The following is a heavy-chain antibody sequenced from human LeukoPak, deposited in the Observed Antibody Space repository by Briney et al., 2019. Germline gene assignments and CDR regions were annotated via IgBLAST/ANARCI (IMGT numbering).Heavy chain of an antibody. D-gene: IGHD6-19*01. V-gene: IGHV3-23*01. CDR2: ISTNGGGT. Sequence: GGSLRLSCAASGFTFSSYAMGWVRQSPGKGLEWVSAISTNGGGTYYADSVKGRFTISRDNSKNTLYLQMNSLRAEDTAVYYCAKDWASGPIDSFDIWGQGTMVTVSS. CDR3: AKDWASGPIDSFDI. CDR1: GFTFSSYA. J-gene: IGHJ3*02.